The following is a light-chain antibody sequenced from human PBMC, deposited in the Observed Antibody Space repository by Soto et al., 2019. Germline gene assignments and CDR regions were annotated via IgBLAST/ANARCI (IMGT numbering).Light chain of an antibody. Sequence: DIQMTQSPSFVSASVGDRVTITCRASQDVRNWLAWYQQKPGQAPKLLIYPSSSLQSGVPARFSGSASGTEFTLTISILQPEDVATYDWQQGHSLPRTFGQGTRVEI. J-gene: IGKJ1*01. CDR3: QQGHSLPRT. CDR1: QDVRNW. V-gene: IGKV1-12*01. CDR2: PSS.